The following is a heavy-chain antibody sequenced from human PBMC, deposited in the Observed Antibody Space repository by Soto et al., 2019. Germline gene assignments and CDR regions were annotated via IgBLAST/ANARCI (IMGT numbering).Heavy chain of an antibody. Sequence: EVQLVESGGGLVKPGGSLRLSCAASGLSFTNAWSWVRQAPGKGLEWVGLIKSKSDGATTDYAAPVKGRFTISRDDSKDTLYLQMNSLKTDDTAVYYCTTVLDYFTTCRVWWGQGTLVTVSS. CDR3: TTVLDYFTTCRVW. V-gene: IGHV3-15*01. J-gene: IGHJ4*02. D-gene: IGHD1-1*01. CDR1: GLSFTNAW. CDR2: IKSKSDGATT.